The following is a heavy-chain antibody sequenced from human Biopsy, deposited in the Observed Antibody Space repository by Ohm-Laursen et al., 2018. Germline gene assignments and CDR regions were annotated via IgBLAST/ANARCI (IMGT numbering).Heavy chain of an antibody. CDR1: GGSISSYY. Sequence: GTLSLTWAVSGGSISSYYWSWIRQPPGKGLECIGYIYYSGSTNYSPSLKSRVTMSVDTSKNQFSLKLSSVTAADTAMYYCARALPPHLQSGYLWGQGTLVTVSS. CDR2: IYYSGST. V-gene: IGHV4-59*08. CDR3: ARALPPHLQSGYL. D-gene: IGHD5-24*01. J-gene: IGHJ5*02.